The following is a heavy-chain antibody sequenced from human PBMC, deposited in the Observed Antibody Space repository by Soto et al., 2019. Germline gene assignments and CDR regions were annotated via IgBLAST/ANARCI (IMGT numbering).Heavy chain of an antibody. CDR3: AGGIKYGDYSRWFDA. CDR2: MNPNSGNT. V-gene: IGHV1-8*01. Sequence: QVQLVQSGAEVKKPGASVKVSCTASGYTFTSYDINWVRQATGQGLEYLGWMNPNSGNTGYVQKFQGRVTMTRDNSISTAYMELSSLRSEDTAVYYCAGGIKYGDYSRWFDAWGQGTLVTVSS. CDR1: GYTFTSYD. J-gene: IGHJ5*02. D-gene: IGHD4-17*01.